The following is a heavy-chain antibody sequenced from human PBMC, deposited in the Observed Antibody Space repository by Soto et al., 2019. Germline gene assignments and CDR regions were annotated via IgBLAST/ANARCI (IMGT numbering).Heavy chain of an antibody. V-gene: IGHV4-39*01. Sequence: QLQLQESGPGLVKPSETLSLTCTVSGDSIRSTSYYWGWIRPPPGKGLEWIGNVYYSGSTYYNPPPKRLVTISVDTYKNQFSLSLSSVTAADTAVYYCPETAGSNSWYQTPLDYWGRGTLVTESS. J-gene: IGHJ4*02. CDR2: VYYSGST. CDR1: GDSIRSTSYY. D-gene: IGHD6-13*01. CDR3: PETAGSNSWYQTPLDY.